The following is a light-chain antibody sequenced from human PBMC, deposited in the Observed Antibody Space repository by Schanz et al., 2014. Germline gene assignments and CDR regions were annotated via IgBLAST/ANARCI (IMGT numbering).Light chain of an antibody. V-gene: IGLV2-23*02. CDR2: DVS. J-gene: IGLJ2*01. CDR3: SSYAGSNNLV. Sequence: QSALTQPASVSGSPGQSITISCTGTSSDVGSYNLVSWYQQHPGKAPKVMIYDVSYRPSGVSNRFSGSKSGSTASLTISGLQAEDEADYYCSSYAGSNNLVFGGGTKLTVL. CDR1: SSDVGSYNL.